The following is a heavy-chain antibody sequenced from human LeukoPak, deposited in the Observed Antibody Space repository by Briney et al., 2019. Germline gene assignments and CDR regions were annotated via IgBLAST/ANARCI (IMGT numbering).Heavy chain of an antibody. Sequence: PGGSLRLSCAASGFTFSSYSMNWVRQAPGKGLEWVSYISSSSSTIYYADSVKGRFTISRDNAKNSLYLQMNSLRAEDTTVYYCARYSSSSMWYYYYYMDVWGKGTTVTVSS. CDR2: ISSSSSTI. D-gene: IGHD6-6*01. CDR3: ARYSSSSMWYYYYYMDV. CDR1: GFTFSSYS. V-gene: IGHV3-48*01. J-gene: IGHJ6*03.